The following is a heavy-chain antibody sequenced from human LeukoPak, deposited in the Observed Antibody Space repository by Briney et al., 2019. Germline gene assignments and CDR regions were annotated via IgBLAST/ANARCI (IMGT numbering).Heavy chain of an antibody. D-gene: IGHD4-11*01. CDR2: IYYSGST. Sequence: PSETLSLTCTVSGGSISSYYWSWIRQPPGKGLEWIGYIYYSGSTNYNPSLKSRVTISVDTSKNQFSLKLSSVTAADTAVYYCARDRPRLQSIAHGNAFDIWGQGTMVTVSS. CDR1: GGSISSYY. CDR3: ARDRPRLQSIAHGNAFDI. V-gene: IGHV4-59*01. J-gene: IGHJ3*02.